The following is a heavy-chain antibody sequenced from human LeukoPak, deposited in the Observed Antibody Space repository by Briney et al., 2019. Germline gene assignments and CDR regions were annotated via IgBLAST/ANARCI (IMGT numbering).Heavy chain of an antibody. V-gene: IGHV3-53*01. CDR1: GFTVSSNY. Sequence: GGSLRLSCAASGFTVSSNYMSWVRHAPGKGLEWVSGIYSGGSTYYADSVKARCTISRDNSKNTLYLQMNSLRDEDTAVYYCARDPGDCSGGSCYGDYWGQGTLVTVSS. D-gene: IGHD2-15*01. J-gene: IGHJ4*02. CDR3: ARDPGDCSGGSCYGDY. CDR2: IYSGGST.